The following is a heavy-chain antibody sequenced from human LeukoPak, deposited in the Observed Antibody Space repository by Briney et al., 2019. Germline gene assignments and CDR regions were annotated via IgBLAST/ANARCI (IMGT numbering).Heavy chain of an antibody. Sequence: SETLSLTCTVSGGSISSYYWSWIRQPPGKGLEWIGYIYYSGSTNYNPSLKSRVTISVDTSKNQFSLKLSSVTAADTAVYYCARGPDFWSGDNFDYWGQGTLVTVSS. CDR1: GGSISSYY. D-gene: IGHD3-3*01. CDR3: ARGPDFWSGDNFDY. V-gene: IGHV4-59*01. CDR2: IYYSGST. J-gene: IGHJ4*02.